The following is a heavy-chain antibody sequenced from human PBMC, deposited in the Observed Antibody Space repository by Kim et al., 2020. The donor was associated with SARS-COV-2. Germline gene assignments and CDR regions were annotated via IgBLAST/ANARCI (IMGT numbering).Heavy chain of an antibody. CDR1: GFTFSSYG. J-gene: IGHJ6*02. CDR2: IWYDGSNK. D-gene: IGHD1-26*01. V-gene: IGHV3-33*01. Sequence: GGSLRLSCAASGFTFSSYGMHWVRQAPGKGLEWVAVIWYDGSNKYYADSVKGRFTISGDNFKNTLYLQMNSLRAEDTAVYYCARDLLVGATSYGMDVWGQGPTVTVSS. CDR3: ARDLLVGATSYGMDV.